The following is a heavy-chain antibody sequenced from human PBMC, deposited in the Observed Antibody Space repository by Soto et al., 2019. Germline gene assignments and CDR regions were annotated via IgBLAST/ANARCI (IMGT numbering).Heavy chain of an antibody. Sequence: EVQLLESGGGFIQPGGSLRLSCAASGFTPSSSDMSWVRQGPGKGLEWVSTIYGAGRIKYYADSVKGRFTISRDNSKNTLYMQMESLGADDTAVYYCVKNSAGFHSWGQGALVTVSS. CDR2: IYGAGRIK. J-gene: IGHJ5*01. CDR1: GFTPSSSD. CDR3: VKNSAGFHS. D-gene: IGHD3-10*01. V-gene: IGHV3-23*01.